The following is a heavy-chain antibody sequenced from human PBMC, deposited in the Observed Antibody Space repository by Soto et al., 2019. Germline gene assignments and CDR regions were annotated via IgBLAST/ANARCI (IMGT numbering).Heavy chain of an antibody. D-gene: IGHD2-21*01. CDR2: VASSGRT. CDR3: ARLSVLGPYWDGDGFYRETASH. CDR1: GGSISSKSHF. Sequence: QLQLQESGPGLVKPSEPLSLTGTVSGGSISSKSHFWGWLRQTPGQGLEWLGSVASSGRTFYTPTRKSRISVCAATSANQSSPKLASVSAADTAVYFCARLSVLGPYWDGDGFYRETASHWGQGTLVTVSS. V-gene: IGHV4-39*01. J-gene: IGHJ4*02.